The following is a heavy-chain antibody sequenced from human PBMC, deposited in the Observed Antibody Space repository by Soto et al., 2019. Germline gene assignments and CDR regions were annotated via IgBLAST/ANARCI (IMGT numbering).Heavy chain of an antibody. V-gene: IGHV4-39*01. CDR1: GGSISSSSYY. Sequence: SETLSLTCTVSGGSISSSSYYWGWIRHPPGKGLEWIGSIYYSGSTYYNPSLKSRVTISVDTSKNQFSLKLSSVTAADTAVYYCARLLGMAGTFHYYYGMDVWGQGTTVT. D-gene: IGHD6-19*01. CDR3: ARLLGMAGTFHYYYGMDV. CDR2: IYYSGST. J-gene: IGHJ6*02.